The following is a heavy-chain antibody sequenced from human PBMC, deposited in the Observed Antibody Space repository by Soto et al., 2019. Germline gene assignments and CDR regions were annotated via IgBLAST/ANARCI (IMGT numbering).Heavy chain of an antibody. J-gene: IGHJ3*01. CDR3: ARDGLYCTYANCRGDAYDV. CDR2: IKQDGSEK. Sequence: EVQLMGSGGGLVQPGGSLRLSCVASGFTFRTYWMTWVRQAPGKGLEWVANIKQDGSEKYYVDSVRGRFAISRDNAKDSLYLKMNSLRVEDTAVYYCARDGLYCTYANCRGDAYDVWDQGTMVTVSS. CDR1: GFTFRTYW. V-gene: IGHV3-7*04. D-gene: IGHD2-8*01.